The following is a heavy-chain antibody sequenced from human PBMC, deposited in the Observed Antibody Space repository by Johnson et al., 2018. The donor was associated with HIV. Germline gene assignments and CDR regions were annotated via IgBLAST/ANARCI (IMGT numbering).Heavy chain of an antibody. V-gene: IGHV3-48*04. Sequence: EVQLVESGGGVVRPGGSLRLSCAASGFTFSSYAMHWVRQAPGKGLEWVSYISSRGSTIYYADSVKGRFTISRDNAKNSLYLQMNSLRAEDTAVYYCAGGYGSGSGDAFDIWGQGTMVTVSS. J-gene: IGHJ3*02. CDR1: GFTFSSYA. CDR2: ISSRGSTI. D-gene: IGHD3-10*01. CDR3: AGGYGSGSGDAFDI.